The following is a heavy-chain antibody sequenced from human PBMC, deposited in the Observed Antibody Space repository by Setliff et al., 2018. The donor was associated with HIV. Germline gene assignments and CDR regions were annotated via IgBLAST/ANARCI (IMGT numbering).Heavy chain of an antibody. Sequence: PGGSLRLSCGASGFTFDDYTMHWVRQVPGKGLEWLSLIGWDGSSTYYADSVKGRFTISRDNSKESLYLQMNSLTTEDTALYYCAKLLGNGGNSDPFDIWCQGTTVTVSS. V-gene: IGHV3-43*01. CDR2: IGWDGSST. CDR3: AKLLGNGGNSDPFDI. CDR1: GFTFDDYT. D-gene: IGHD2-21*01. J-gene: IGHJ3*02.